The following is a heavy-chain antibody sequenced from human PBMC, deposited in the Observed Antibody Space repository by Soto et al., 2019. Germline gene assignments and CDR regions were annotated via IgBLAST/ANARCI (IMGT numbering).Heavy chain of an antibody. CDR1: GFTFSNFD. J-gene: IGHJ3*01. V-gene: IGHV3-53*01. CDR3: ARDRSDSSRADSFDV. CDR2: IYRGVST. D-gene: IGHD6-25*01. Sequence: GGSLRLSCEASGFTFSNFDMSWVRQAPGKGLEWVAVIYRGVSTHYADSVKGRFTISRDDSKNTIYLQMNSLRAEDTAVYYCARDRSDSSRADSFDVWGQGTMVTVSS.